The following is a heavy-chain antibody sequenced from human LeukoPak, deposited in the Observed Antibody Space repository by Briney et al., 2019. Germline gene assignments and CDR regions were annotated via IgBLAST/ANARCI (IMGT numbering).Heavy chain of an antibody. Sequence: SETLSLTCTVSGGSISSRYWSWIRQPPGKGLEWIGYVSYSGSTNYNPSLKSRVTISVDTSKNQFSLKLSSVTAADTAVYYCARKGPPGGYFDYWGQGTLVTVSS. CDR3: ARKGPPGGYFDY. D-gene: IGHD2-15*01. J-gene: IGHJ4*02. CDR2: VSYSGST. CDR1: GGSISSRY. V-gene: IGHV4-59*11.